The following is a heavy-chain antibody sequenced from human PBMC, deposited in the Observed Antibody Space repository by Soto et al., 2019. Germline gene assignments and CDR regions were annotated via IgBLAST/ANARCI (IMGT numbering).Heavy chain of an antibody. V-gene: IGHV3-49*03. Sequence: GGSLRLSCTASGFTFGDYAMSWFRQAPGKGLEWVGFIRSKAYGGTTEYAASVKGRFTISRDDSKSIAYLQMNSLKTEDTAVYYCTRTRLFQLPRKTGPDYWGQGTLVTVSS. CDR2: IRSKAYGGTT. J-gene: IGHJ4*02. D-gene: IGHD1-1*01. CDR3: TRTRLFQLPRKTGPDY. CDR1: GFTFGDYA.